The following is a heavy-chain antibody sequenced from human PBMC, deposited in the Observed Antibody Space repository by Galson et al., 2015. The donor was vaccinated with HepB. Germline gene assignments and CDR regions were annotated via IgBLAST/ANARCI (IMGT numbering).Heavy chain of an antibody. Sequence: SCKASGYTFTSYDINWVRQATGQGLEWMGWMNPNSGNTGYAQKFQGRVTMTRNTSISTAYMELSSLRSEDTAVYYCASPANRELFLYDAFDIWGQGTMVTVSS. D-gene: IGHD3-10*01. CDR2: MNPNSGNT. CDR3: ASPANRELFLYDAFDI. V-gene: IGHV1-8*01. J-gene: IGHJ3*02. CDR1: GYTFTSYD.